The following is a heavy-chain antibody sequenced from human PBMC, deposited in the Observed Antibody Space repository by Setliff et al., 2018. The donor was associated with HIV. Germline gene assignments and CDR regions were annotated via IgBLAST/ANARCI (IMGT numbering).Heavy chain of an antibody. D-gene: IGHD4-17*01. J-gene: IGHJ4*02. CDR1: GYTLSTYG. V-gene: IGHV1-18*01. CDR3: ATDDYGGDSFDN. Sequence: ASVKVSCKASGYTLSTYGISWVRQAPGQGLEWMGWISAHSGYAKSAQKFQGRVTMDTDTSTNTAYMELKSLRSDDTAVYYCATDDYGGDSFDNWGQGTLVTVPQ. CDR2: ISAHSGYA.